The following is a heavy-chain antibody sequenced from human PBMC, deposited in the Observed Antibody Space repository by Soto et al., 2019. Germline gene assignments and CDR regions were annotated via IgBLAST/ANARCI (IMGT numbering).Heavy chain of an antibody. CDR3: AKDREDYGDFLFDY. D-gene: IGHD4-17*01. Sequence: GGSLRLSCAASGFTFSSYGMHWVRQAPGKGLEWVAVISYDGSNKYYADSVKGRFTISRDNSKNTLYLQMNSLRAEDTAVYYCAKDREDYGDFLFDYWGQGTLVTVSS. J-gene: IGHJ4*02. CDR2: ISYDGSNK. V-gene: IGHV3-30*18. CDR1: GFTFSSYG.